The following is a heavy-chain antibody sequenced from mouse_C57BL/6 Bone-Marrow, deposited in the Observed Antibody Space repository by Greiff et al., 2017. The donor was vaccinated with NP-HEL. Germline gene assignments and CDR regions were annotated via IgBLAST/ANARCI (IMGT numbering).Heavy chain of an antibody. CDR2: ISDGGSYT. J-gene: IGHJ4*01. D-gene: IGHD1-3*01. Sequence: EVKLMESGGGLVKPGGSLKLSCAASGFTFSSYAMSWVRQTPEKRLEWVATISDGGSYTYYPDNVKGRFTISRDNAKNNLYLQMSHLKSEDTAMYYCARKSKGYYYAMDYWGQGTSVTVSS. CDR3: ARKSKGYYYAMDY. V-gene: IGHV5-4*03. CDR1: GFTFSSYA.